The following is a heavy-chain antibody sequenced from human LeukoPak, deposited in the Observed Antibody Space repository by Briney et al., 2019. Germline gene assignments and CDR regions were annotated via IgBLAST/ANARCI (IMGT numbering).Heavy chain of an antibody. J-gene: IGHJ4*02. CDR3: ASRDYDFWSGSRFDY. CDR2: IYYSGST. CDR1: GGSISTNY. D-gene: IGHD3-3*01. V-gene: IGHV4-39*01. Sequence: ASETLSLTCTVSGGSISTNYWGWIRQPPGKGLEWIGSIYYSGSTYYNPSLKSRVTISVDTSKNQFSLKLSSVAAADTAVYYCASRDYDFWSGSRFDYWGQGTLVTVSS.